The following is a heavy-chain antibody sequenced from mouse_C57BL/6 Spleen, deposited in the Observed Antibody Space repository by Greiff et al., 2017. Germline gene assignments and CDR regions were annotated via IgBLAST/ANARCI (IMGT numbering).Heavy chain of an antibody. D-gene: IGHD1-1*01. CDR2: INPNYGTT. J-gene: IGHJ2*03. Sequence: EVKLVESGPELVKPGASVKISCKASGYSFTDYNMNWVKQSNGKSLEWIGVINPNYGTTSYNQKFKGKATLTVDQSSSTAYMQRNSLTSEDDAGDYCARERGVDMDEWGQGTRVTVSS. CDR3: ARERGVDMDE. CDR1: GYSFTDYN. V-gene: IGHV1-39*01.